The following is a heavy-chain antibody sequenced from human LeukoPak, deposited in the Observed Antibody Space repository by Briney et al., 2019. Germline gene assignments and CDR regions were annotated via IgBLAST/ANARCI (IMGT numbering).Heavy chain of an antibody. CDR2: ISSSSSYI. CDR3: ARGGSGSYSVYYYGMDV. D-gene: IGHD1-26*01. J-gene: IGHJ6*02. CDR1: GFTFSSYS. V-gene: IGHV3-21*01. Sequence: PGGSLRLSCAASGFTFSSYSMNWVRQAPGKGLEWVSSISSSSSYIYYADSVKGRFTISRDNAKNSLYLQMNSLRAEDTAVYYCARGGSGSYSVYYYGMDVWGQGTTVTVSS.